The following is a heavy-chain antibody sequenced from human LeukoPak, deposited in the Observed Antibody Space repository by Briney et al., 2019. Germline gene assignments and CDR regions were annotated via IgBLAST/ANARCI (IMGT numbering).Heavy chain of an antibody. V-gene: IGHV3-21*01. D-gene: IGHD2-2*01. CDR3: ARTRAPSNGRVLYYMDV. CDR1: GFTLGSYA. J-gene: IGHJ6*03. Sequence: GGSLRLSCAGSGFTLGSYAMSWVRQAPGKGLEWVSAISGNGYNTYYADSVKGRFTISRDNAKNSLYLQMNSLRAEDTAVYYCARTRAPSNGRVLYYMDVWGKGTTVTVSS. CDR2: ISGNGYNT.